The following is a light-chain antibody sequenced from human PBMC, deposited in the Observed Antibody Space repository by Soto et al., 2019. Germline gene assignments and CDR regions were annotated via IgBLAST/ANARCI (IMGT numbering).Light chain of an antibody. J-gene: IGKJ1*01. CDR2: WAS. CDR1: QSVLYSSNNRNY. V-gene: IGKV4-1*01. Sequence: DIVMTQSPDSLAVSLGERVTINCKSSQSVLYSSNNRNYLSWYQQKPGQPPKLLIYWASTRESGVPDRFSGSGSGTDFTLTISSLQAEDVAVYYCQQYYSTLSWTFGQGTKVDIK. CDR3: QQYYSTLSWT.